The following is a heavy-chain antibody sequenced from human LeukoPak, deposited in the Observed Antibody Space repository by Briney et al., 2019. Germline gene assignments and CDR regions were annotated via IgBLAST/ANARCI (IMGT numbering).Heavy chain of an antibody. J-gene: IGHJ6*02. CDR2: INHSGST. V-gene: IGHV4-34*01. CDR1: GGSFSGYY. D-gene: IGHD3-10*01. Sequence: PSETLSLTCAVYGGSFSGYYWSWIRQPPGKGLEWIGEINHSGSTNYNPSLKSRVTISVDTSKNQFSLKLSSVTAADTAVYYCARIGSGSGSYPFRYYGMDVWGQGTTVIVSS. CDR3: ARIGSGSGSYPFRYYGMDV.